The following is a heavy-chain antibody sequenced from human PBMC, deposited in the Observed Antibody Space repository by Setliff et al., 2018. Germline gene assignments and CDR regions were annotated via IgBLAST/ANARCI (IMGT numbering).Heavy chain of an antibody. D-gene: IGHD2-8*01. V-gene: IGHV1-18*01. J-gene: IGHJ4*02. CDR1: GYTFTNYG. CDR2: ISPYSGNT. CDR3: SRLVRYCTTTTCQRASGDDY. Sequence: ASVKVSCKASGYTFTNYGVTRARQAPGQGLEWMGWISPYSGNTYYAPELQGRVTLTTDTSTTTAYLELRSLTSDDTAVYYCSRLVRYCTTTTCQRASGDDYWGQGTLVTVSS.